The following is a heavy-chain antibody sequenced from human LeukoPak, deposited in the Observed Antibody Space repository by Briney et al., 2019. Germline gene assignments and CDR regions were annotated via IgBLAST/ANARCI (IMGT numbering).Heavy chain of an antibody. D-gene: IGHD6-6*01. CDR2: ITHNGRT. CDR1: GGSFSGYY. CDR3: ARGDVAARLAN. Sequence: SETLSLTCAFYGGSFSGYYWSWIRQPPGEGLEWIGEITHNGRTNYNPSLKSRVTIAGDTSNNQFSLKLSFVTDADTAVYYCARGDVAARLANWGQGTLITVSS. J-gene: IGHJ4*02. V-gene: IGHV4-34*01.